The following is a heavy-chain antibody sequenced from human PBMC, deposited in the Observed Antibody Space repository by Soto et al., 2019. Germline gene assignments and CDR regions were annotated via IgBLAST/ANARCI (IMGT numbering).Heavy chain of an antibody. CDR3: VRPYYSSSWFPFDR. D-gene: IGHD6-13*01. Sequence: PGGSLRLFCTASGFDFGDYYMSWIRQAPGKGLEWVSYIDSDDGTTYYTDSVKSRFTISRDNAKNSLYLQMNSLRVEDTALYYCVRPYYSSSWFPFDRWGQGTLVTVPS. J-gene: IGHJ4*02. CDR2: IDSDDGTT. CDR1: GFDFGDYY. V-gene: IGHV3-11*01.